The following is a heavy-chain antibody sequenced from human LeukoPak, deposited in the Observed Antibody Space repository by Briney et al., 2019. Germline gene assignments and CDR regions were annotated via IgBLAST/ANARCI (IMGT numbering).Heavy chain of an antibody. V-gene: IGHV3-30*04. CDR3: AKHPRWELPYYYYYMDV. D-gene: IGHD1-26*01. J-gene: IGHJ6*03. CDR1: GFTFSSYA. Sequence: GGSLRLSCAASGFTFSSYAMHWVRQAQGKGLEWVAVISYDGSNKYYADSVKGRFTISRDNSKNTLYLQMNSLRAEDTAVYYCAKHPRWELPYYYYYMDVWGKGTTVTVSS. CDR2: ISYDGSNK.